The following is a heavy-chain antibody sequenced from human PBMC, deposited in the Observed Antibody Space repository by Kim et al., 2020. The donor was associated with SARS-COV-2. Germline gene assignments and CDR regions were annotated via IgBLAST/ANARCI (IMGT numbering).Heavy chain of an antibody. J-gene: IGHJ4*02. CDR2: IVVGSGNT. D-gene: IGHD1-26*01. Sequence: SVKVSCKASGFTFTSSAVQWVRQARGQRLEWIGWIVVGSGNTNYAQKFQERVTITRDMSTSTAYMELSSLRSEDTAVYYCAASGHGGEGDYFDYWGQGTLVTVSS. V-gene: IGHV1-58*01. CDR3: AASGHGGEGDYFDY. CDR1: GFTFTSSA.